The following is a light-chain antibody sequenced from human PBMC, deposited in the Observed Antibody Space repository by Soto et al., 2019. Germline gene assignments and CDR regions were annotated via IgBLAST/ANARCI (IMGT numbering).Light chain of an antibody. V-gene: IGKV3-20*01. Sequence: EIVLTQSPGTLSLSPGERATLSCRASQSVSSSYLAWYQQKSGQAPRLLIYGASNRATGIPDRFSSSGSGTDFTLTISRLEPEDFAVYYCQQYGSSPLTFGGGTKVEIK. CDR1: QSVSSSY. CDR2: GAS. J-gene: IGKJ4*01. CDR3: QQYGSSPLT.